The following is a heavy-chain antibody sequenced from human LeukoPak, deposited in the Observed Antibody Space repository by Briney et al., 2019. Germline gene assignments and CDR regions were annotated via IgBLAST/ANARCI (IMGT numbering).Heavy chain of an antibody. CDR3: ARWRQFHGDY. Sequence: SETLSLTCAVSSGSISSYYLSWIRQPPGKGLDGIGYIYYSGTNNYNPSLKRRSTIPVNMSKNQLFLKLKSVTAAARYVFSCARWRQFHGDYWGQGTLVTVSS. CDR2: IYYSGTN. V-gene: IGHV4-59*08. CDR1: SGSISSYY. D-gene: IGHD5-24*01. J-gene: IGHJ4*02.